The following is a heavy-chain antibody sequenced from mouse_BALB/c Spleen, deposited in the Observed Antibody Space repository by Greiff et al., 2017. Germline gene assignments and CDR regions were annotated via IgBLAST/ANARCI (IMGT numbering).Heavy chain of an antibody. J-gene: IGHJ1*01. CDR3: ARPLYYGNFYFDV. D-gene: IGHD2-1*01. CDR2: ISSGSSTI. CDR1: GFTFSSFG. V-gene: IGHV5-17*02. Sequence: EVQVVESGGGLVQPGGSRKLSCAASGFTFSSFGMHWVRQAPEKGLEWVAYISSGSSTIYYADTVKGRFTISRDNPKNTLFLQMTSLRSEDTAMYYCARPLYYGNFYFDVWGAGTTVTVSS.